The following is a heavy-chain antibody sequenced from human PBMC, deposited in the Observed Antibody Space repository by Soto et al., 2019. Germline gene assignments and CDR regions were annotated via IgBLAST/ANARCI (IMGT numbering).Heavy chain of an antibody. CDR3: AKEGAIPGEVDA. Sequence: HLAQSGPEVKRPGASVKISCKASGFIFTDWFMHWVRQAPGQGPEWMGIINTSGGNSSYSQKFQDRVTMTRDTSTSTLYVDLSSLTSADTAVYYCAKEGAIPGEVDAWGQGTLVTVSS. J-gene: IGHJ1*01. CDR1: GFIFTDWF. CDR2: INTSGGNS. V-gene: IGHV1-46*01. D-gene: IGHD2-21*01.